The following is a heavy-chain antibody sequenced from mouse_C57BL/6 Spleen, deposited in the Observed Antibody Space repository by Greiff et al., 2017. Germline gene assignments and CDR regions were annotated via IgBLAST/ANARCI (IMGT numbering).Heavy chain of an antibody. J-gene: IGHJ4*01. CDR3: ARRGITTVVEDYAMDY. CDR1: GYAFSSSW. CDR2: IYPGDGDT. D-gene: IGHD1-1*01. V-gene: IGHV1-82*01. Sequence: QVQLQQPGPELVKPGASVKISCKASGYAFSSSWMNWVKQRPGKGLEWIGRIYPGDGDTNYNGKFKGKATLTADKSSSTAYMQLSSLTSEDSAVYFCARRGITTVVEDYAMDYWGQGTSVTVSS.